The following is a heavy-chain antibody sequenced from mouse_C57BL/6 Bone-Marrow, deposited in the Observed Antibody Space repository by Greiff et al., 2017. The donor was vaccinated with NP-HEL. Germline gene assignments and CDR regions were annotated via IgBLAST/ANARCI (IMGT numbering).Heavy chain of an antibody. CDR1: GFTFSDYY. Sequence: EVQVVESEGGLVQPGSSMKLSCTASGFTFSDYYMAWVRQVPEKGLEWVANINYDGSSTYYLDSLKSRFIISRDNAKNILYLQMSSLKSEDTATYYCARDGVYFDYWGQGTTLTVSS. CDR2: INYDGSST. J-gene: IGHJ2*01. V-gene: IGHV5-16*01. CDR3: ARDGVYFDY.